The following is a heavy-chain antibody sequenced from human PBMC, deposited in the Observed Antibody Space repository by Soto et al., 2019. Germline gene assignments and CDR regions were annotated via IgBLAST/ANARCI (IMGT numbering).Heavy chain of an antibody. Sequence: QVQLVQSGAEVKKPGASVKASCKASGYIFTNYAMHWVRQAPGQGLEWMGWINAGNGYTKYSQKLQGRVTITRDTSATTAYMDLTSLRSEDTAVYYCARGAALYVGHWYFDLWGRGTLVTVSS. V-gene: IGHV1-3*01. D-gene: IGHD3-10*02. CDR3: ARGAALYVGHWYFDL. J-gene: IGHJ2*01. CDR1: GYIFTNYA. CDR2: INAGNGYT.